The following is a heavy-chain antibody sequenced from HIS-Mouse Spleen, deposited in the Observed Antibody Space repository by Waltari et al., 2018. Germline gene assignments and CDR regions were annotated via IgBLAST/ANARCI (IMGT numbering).Heavy chain of an antibody. CDR1: GGSFSGYY. D-gene: IGHD6-13*01. V-gene: IGHV4-34*01. J-gene: IGHJ5*02. CDR3: ARGYGYSSSWNWFDP. Sequence: QVQLQQWGAGLLKPSETLSLTCAVYGGSFSGYYWSLIRQPPGKGLEWIGEINHSGSTNYNPSLKSRVTISVDTSKNQFSLKLSSVTAADTAVYYCARGYGYSSSWNWFDPWGQGTLVTVSS. CDR2: INHSGST.